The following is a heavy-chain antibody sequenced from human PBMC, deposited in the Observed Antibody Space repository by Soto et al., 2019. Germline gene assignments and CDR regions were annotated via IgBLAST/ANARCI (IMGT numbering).Heavy chain of an antibody. V-gene: IGHV1-2*02. CDR1: GYRFINFY. J-gene: IGHJ5*02. CDR2: INPKNDDT. D-gene: IGHD2-8*02. CDR3: ASDDTGANFLS. Sequence: QVQLVQSGTAVKKPGASLKVSCKALGYRFINFYLHWVRQAPGQGLEWRGWINPKNDDTNYAQKMQGRVTMTRDTSIGVAYMELSSLNSCDTAVYYCASDDTGANFLSWGQGTLVSV.